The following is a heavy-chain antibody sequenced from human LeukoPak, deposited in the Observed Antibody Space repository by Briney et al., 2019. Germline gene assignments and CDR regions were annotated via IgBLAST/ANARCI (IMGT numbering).Heavy chain of an antibody. CDR2: IKSKADGGTT. CDR1: GFTFNNAW. Sequence: PGGSLRLSCAASGFTFNNAWMSWVRQAPGKGLEWVGRIKSKADGGTTDYAAPVKGRFTISRDDSKNTLYLQMNSLKTEDTAVYYCTIWVWDIVLVPAAEGDFDYWGQGTLVTVSS. CDR3: TIWVWDIVLVPAAEGDFDY. V-gene: IGHV3-15*01. J-gene: IGHJ4*02. D-gene: IGHD2-2*01.